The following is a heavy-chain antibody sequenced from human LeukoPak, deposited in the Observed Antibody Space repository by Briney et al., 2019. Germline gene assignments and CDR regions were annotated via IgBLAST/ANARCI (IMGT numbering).Heavy chain of an antibody. CDR3: ARLVYGSGSRFDY. J-gene: IGHJ4*02. V-gene: IGHV4-39*01. Sequence: SETLSLTCTVSGGSISSSSSYWGWLRQPPGKGVECIGGIYYTGSPYYNPSLNSRVTISVDTSKNHFSLKLSSVTAADTAVYYCARLVYGSGSRFDYWGQGTLVTVSS. CDR1: GGSISSSSSY. D-gene: IGHD3-10*01. CDR2: IYYTGSP.